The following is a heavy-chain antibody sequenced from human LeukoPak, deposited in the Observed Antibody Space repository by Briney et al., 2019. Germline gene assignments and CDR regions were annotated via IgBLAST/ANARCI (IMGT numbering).Heavy chain of an antibody. V-gene: IGHV4-34*01. J-gene: IGHJ4*02. Sequence: SETLSLTCAVYGGSFSDYYWTWIRQPPGKGLEWIGEINHSGSTNYNLSLKSRVTISVDTSKKQFSLKLDSVTAADTAVYYCARGFYYDSSGYYLAYWGQGTLVNVSS. CDR1: GGSFSDYY. CDR3: ARGFYYDSSGYYLAY. CDR2: INHSGST. D-gene: IGHD3-22*01.